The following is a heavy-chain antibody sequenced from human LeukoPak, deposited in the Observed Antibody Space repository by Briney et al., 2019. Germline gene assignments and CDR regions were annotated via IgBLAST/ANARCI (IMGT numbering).Heavy chain of an antibody. D-gene: IGHD1-26*01. CDR1: GYAFTSYG. CDR2: TSAYNGNT. J-gene: IGHJ4*02. Sequence: GASVKVSCKASGYAFTSYGISWVRQAPGQGLEWMGWTSAYNGNTNYAQKLQGRVTMTTDTSTSTAYMELSSLRSEDTAVYYCARVVVGASLSSWGQGTLVTVSS. CDR3: ARVVVGASLSS. V-gene: IGHV1-18*01.